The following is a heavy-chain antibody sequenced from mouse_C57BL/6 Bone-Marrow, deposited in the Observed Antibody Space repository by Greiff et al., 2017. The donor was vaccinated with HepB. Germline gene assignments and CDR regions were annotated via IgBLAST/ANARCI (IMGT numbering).Heavy chain of an antibody. CDR1: GFTFNTYA. Sequence: EVQWVESGGGLVQPKGSLKLSCAASGFTFNTYAMHWVRQAPGKGLEWVARIRSKSSNYATYYADSVKDRFTISRDDSQSMLYLPMNNLKTEETAMYYCVREIYYYGGWFSWFAYWGQGTLVTVSA. CDR3: VREIYYYGGWFSWFAY. D-gene: IGHD1-1*01. J-gene: IGHJ3*01. V-gene: IGHV10-3*01. CDR2: IRSKSSNYAT.